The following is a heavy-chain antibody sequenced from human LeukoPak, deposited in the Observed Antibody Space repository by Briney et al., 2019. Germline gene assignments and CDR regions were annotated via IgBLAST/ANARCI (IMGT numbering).Heavy chain of an antibody. V-gene: IGHV3-23*01. CDR2: ISGSGGGT. J-gene: IGHJ6*02. CDR3: AKAASSSWPSYYYGMDV. Sequence: GGSLRLSCVVSGFDFGSYVMTWVRQAPGKGLEWVSVISGSGGGTYYADSVKGRFTISKDNSKNTVYLQMSSLRVDDTAVYYCAKAASSSWPSYYYGMDVWGQGTTVTVSS. CDR1: GFDFGSYV. D-gene: IGHD6-13*01.